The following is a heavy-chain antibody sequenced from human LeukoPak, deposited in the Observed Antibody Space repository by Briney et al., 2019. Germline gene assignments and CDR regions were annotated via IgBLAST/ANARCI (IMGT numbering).Heavy chain of an antibody. J-gene: IGHJ6*02. CDR1: GYTFTYRY. V-gene: IGHV1-45*02. Sequence: SVKASCKASGYTFTYRYLHWVRQAPGQALEWMGWITPFNGNTNYAQKFQDRVTITRDRSMSTAYMELSSLRSEDTAMYYCASRRDGYNWPKCSEHYYYYGMDVWGQGTTVTVSS. CDR2: ITPFNGNT. D-gene: IGHD5-24*01. CDR3: ASRRDGYNWPKCSEHYYYYGMDV.